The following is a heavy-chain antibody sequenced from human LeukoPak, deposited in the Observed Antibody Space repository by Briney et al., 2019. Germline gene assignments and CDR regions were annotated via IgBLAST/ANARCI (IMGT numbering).Heavy chain of an antibody. J-gene: IGHJ6*03. CDR3: ARDPYNGAYSEGYYYYYMDV. CDR2: ISGSGAGT. CDR1: GFTFSTYG. D-gene: IGHD1-1*01. V-gene: IGHV3-23*01. Sequence: GGSLRLSCAASGFTFSTYGMSWVRLAPGKGLEWVSAISGSGAGTYYADSVKGRFTISRDNSKNTLYLQMNSLRVEDTAIYYCARDPYNGAYSEGYYYYYMDVWGKGTTVTVSS.